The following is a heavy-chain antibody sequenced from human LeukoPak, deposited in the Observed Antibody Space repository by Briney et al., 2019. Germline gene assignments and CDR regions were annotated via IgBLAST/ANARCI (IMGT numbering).Heavy chain of an antibody. Sequence: PSETLSLTCTVSGGSISSYYWSWIRQSPGKGLEWIGYIYYSGSTNYNPSLKSRVTISVDTSKNQFSLKLSSVTAADTAVYYCARHARGYSYGLYYFDYWGQGTLVTVSS. CDR2: IYYSGST. D-gene: IGHD5-18*01. J-gene: IGHJ4*02. CDR1: GGSISSYY. V-gene: IGHV4-59*08. CDR3: ARHARGYSYGLYYFDY.